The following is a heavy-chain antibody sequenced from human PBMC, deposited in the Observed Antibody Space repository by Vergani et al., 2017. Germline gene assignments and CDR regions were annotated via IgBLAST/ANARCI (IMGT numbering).Heavy chain of an antibody. V-gene: IGHV5-51*01. CDR3: ARRGYCSSTSCFSPYYYYIDV. J-gene: IGHJ6*03. Sequence: EVQLVQSGAEVKKPGESLKISCKGSGYSFTSYWIGWVRQMPGKGLEWMGTIYPGDSDTRYSPSFQGQVTISADKSISTAYLQLSSLKASDSAMYYCARRGYCSSTSCFSPYYYYIDVWGKGTTVTVSS. D-gene: IGHD2-2*01. CDR1: GYSFTSYW. CDR2: IYPGDSDT.